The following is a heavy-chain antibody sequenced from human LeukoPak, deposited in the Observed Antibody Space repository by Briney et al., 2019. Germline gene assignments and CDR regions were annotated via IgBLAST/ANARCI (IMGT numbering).Heavy chain of an antibody. CDR3: ARVWDVGYSYGPFDI. CDR1: GGSISSGSYY. Sequence: SQTLSLTCTVSGGSISSGSYYWSWIRQPAGKGLEWIGRIYTSGSTNYNPSLKSRVTISVDTSKNQFSLKLSSVTAADTAVYYCARVWDVGYSYGPFDIWGQGTMVTVSS. V-gene: IGHV4-61*02. CDR2: IYTSGST. D-gene: IGHD5-18*01. J-gene: IGHJ3*02.